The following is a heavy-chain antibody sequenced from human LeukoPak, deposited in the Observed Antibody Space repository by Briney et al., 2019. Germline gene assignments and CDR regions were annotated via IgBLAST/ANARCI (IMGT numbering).Heavy chain of an antibody. CDR1: GFTFSSYA. J-gene: IGHJ4*02. CDR2: ISGSGGST. V-gene: IGHV3-23*01. Sequence: GGSLRLSCVASGFTFSSYAMSWVRQAPGKGLEWVSAISGSGGSTYYADSVKGRFAISRDNSKNTLYLQMNSLRAEDTAVYYCAKDPRIAAAGGDWGQGTLVTVSS. CDR3: AKDPRIAAAGGD. D-gene: IGHD6-13*01.